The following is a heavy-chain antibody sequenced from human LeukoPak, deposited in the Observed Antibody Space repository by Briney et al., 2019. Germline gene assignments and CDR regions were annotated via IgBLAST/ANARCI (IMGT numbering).Heavy chain of an antibody. CDR3: ARGRDYVWGSYRYGVDY. J-gene: IGHJ4*02. CDR1: GGSFSGYY. V-gene: IGHV4-34*01. Sequence: SETLSLTCAVYGGSFSGYYWSWIRQPPGKGLEWIGEINHSGSTNYNPSLKSRVTISVDTSKNQFSLKLSSVTGADTAVYYCARGRDYVWGSYRYGVDYWGQGTLVTVSS. D-gene: IGHD3-16*02. CDR2: INHSGST.